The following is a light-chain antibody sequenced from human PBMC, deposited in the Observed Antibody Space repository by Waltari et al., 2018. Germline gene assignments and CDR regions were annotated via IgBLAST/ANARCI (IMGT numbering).Light chain of an antibody. CDR2: DAA. V-gene: IGKV3-11*01. Sequence: EIVLTQSPATLSLSPGERATLSCRASQSVSIYLAWYQQKPGQAPRLLIYDAANMATGIPARFSGSGSGTEFTLTISSLEPEDFAVYYCQQRSNWPWTFGQGTKVEIK. J-gene: IGKJ1*01. CDR1: QSVSIY. CDR3: QQRSNWPWT.